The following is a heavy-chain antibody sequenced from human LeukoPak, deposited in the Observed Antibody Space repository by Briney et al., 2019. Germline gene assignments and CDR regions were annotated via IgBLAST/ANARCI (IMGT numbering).Heavy chain of an antibody. V-gene: IGHV3-23*01. CDR3: AKEEWLLAVYFDY. J-gene: IGHJ4*02. D-gene: IGHD3-3*01. CDR1: GFTFSSYA. Sequence: PGGPLRLSCAASGFTFSSYAMSWVRQAPGKGLEWVSTISGSGGSTYYADSVKGQFTISRDNSKNTLYLQMNSLRAEDTAVYYCAKEEWLLAVYFDYWGQGTLVTVSS. CDR2: ISGSGGST.